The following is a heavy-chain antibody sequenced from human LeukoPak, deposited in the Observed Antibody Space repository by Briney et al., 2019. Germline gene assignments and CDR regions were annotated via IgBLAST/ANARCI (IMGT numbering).Heavy chain of an antibody. CDR3: ARVVEGILDY. Sequence: GGSLRLSCAASGFTFSSYVMNWVRQAPGKGLEWVSGISDSGGGTYYADSVKGRFTISRDNAKNSLYLQMNSLRAEDTAVYYCARVVEGILDYWGQGTLVTVSS. J-gene: IGHJ4*02. D-gene: IGHD2-15*01. CDR2: ISDSGGGT. V-gene: IGHV3-23*01. CDR1: GFTFSSYV.